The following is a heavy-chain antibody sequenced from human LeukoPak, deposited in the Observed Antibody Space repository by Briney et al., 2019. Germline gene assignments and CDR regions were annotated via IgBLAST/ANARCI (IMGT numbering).Heavy chain of an antibody. Sequence: SETLSLTCTVSGDSISTYYWSWIRQPPGKGLEGIGYVYYTGSTNHNPSLRSRVTISVDTSKNQFSLKMSSVTAADTAVYYCARARIAVSYFDYWGQGALVTVSS. CDR2: VYYTGST. D-gene: IGHD6-6*01. CDR1: GDSISTYY. V-gene: IGHV4-59*01. J-gene: IGHJ4*02. CDR3: ARARIAVSYFDY.